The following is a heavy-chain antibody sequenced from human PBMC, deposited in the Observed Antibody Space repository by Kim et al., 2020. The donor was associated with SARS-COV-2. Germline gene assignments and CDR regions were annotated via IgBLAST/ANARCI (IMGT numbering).Heavy chain of an antibody. Sequence: GGSLRLSCAASGFTFSSYWMSWVRQAPGKGLEWVANIKQDGSEKYYVDSVKGRFTISRDNAKNSLYLQMNSLRAEDTAVYYCARAGDTSPYYYYYYGMDVWGQGTTVTVSS. CDR2: IKQDGSEK. V-gene: IGHV3-7*03. CDR1: GFTFSSYW. CDR3: ARAGDTSPYYYYYYGMDV. D-gene: IGHD3-9*01. J-gene: IGHJ6*02.